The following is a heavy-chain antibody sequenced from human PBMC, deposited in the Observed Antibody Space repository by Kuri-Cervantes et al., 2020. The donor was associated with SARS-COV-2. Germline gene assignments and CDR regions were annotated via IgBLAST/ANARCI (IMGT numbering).Heavy chain of an antibody. J-gene: IGHJ4*02. CDR1: GYTFTTYS. CDR3: ARGGLQGGLALLWFGELFDY. Sequence: ASVKVSCKASGYTFTTYSMNWVRQAPGQGLEWMGWIDTETGDPTYAQGFSGRFVFSLDTSVSTAYLQISSLKAEDTAVYYCARGGLQGGLALLWFGELFDYWGQGTLVTVSS. CDR2: IDTETGDP. D-gene: IGHD3-10*01. V-gene: IGHV7-4-1*02.